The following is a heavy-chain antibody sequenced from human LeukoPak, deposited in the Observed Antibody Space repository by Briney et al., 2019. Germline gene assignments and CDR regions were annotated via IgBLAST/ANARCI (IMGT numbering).Heavy chain of an antibody. CDR3: AKLGIVVVVAATTWFDP. CDR1: GFSFGNYY. V-gene: IGHV3-11*01. CDR2: ISGGGSDI. Sequence: GGSLRLSCAASGFSFGNYYMSWIRQTPGKGLEWLSYISGGGSDIHYADSVKGRFTVSRDNAKNSLYLQMNSLGVEDTAIYYCAKLGIVVVVAATTWFDPWGQGTLVTVSS. J-gene: IGHJ5*02. D-gene: IGHD2-15*01.